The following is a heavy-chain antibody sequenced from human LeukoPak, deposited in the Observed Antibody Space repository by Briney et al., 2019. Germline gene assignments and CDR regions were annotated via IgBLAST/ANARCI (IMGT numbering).Heavy chain of an antibody. CDR3: AREPRSPGGRGRPFDF. D-gene: IGHD2-15*01. Sequence: PSETLSLTCTVSAGSISSYFWSWIRQPSGKGLEWIGYIYYSGTTNYNPSLKSRVTISVDTSKTQFSLRLSSVRAADTAVYYCAREPRSPGGRGRPFDFWGQGTLVTVSS. CDR1: AGSISSYF. J-gene: IGHJ4*02. V-gene: IGHV4-59*01. CDR2: IYYSGTT.